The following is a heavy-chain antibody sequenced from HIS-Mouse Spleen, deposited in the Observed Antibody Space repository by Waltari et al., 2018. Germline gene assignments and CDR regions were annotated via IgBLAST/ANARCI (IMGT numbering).Heavy chain of an antibody. D-gene: IGHD7-27*01. V-gene: IGHV4-39*07. J-gene: IGHJ2*01. CDR1: GGSISSRSYY. Sequence: QLQLQESGPGLVKPSETLSLTCTVSGGSISSRSYYWGWIRQPPGKGLEWIGSIYYSGSTYYNPSLKSRVTISVDTSKNQFSLKLSSVTAADTAVYYCARSRTGGWYFDLWGRGTMVTVSS. CDR3: ARSRTGGWYFDL. CDR2: IYYSGST.